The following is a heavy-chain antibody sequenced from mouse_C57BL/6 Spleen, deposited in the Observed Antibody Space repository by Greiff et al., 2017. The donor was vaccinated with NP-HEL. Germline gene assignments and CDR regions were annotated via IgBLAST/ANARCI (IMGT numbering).Heavy chain of an antibody. V-gene: IGHV1-39*01. J-gene: IGHJ4*01. CDR1: GYSFTDYN. D-gene: IGHD2-5*01. CDR3: ARYLYSNYEGNYAMDY. Sequence: VQLQQPGPELVMPGASVKISCKASGYSFTDYNMNWVKQGNGKSLEWIGVINPNYGNTSYNQQFKGKATLTVDQSSSTAYMQLNSLTSEYSAVYYCARYLYSNYEGNYAMDYWGQGTSVTVSS. CDR2: INPNYGNT.